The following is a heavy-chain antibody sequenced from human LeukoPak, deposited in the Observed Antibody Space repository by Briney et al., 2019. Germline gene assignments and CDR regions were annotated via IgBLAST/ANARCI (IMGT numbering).Heavy chain of an antibody. CDR3: ARDPSYTVGRYIYCHY. V-gene: IGHV1-18*01. Sequence: ASVKVSCKASGFSFNKYGFSWVRQAPGQGPEWMGWISAYDGRTNYAQNLQGRVTLTTDTPTTTAYMELRSLTSDDTAVYYCARDPSYTVGRYIYCHYWGQGTLVTVSS. D-gene: IGHD6-19*01. CDR1: GFSFNKYG. J-gene: IGHJ4*02. CDR2: ISAYDGRT.